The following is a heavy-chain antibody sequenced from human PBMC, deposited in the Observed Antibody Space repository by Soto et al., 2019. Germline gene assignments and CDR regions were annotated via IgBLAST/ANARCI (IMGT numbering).Heavy chain of an antibody. D-gene: IGHD6-13*01. V-gene: IGHV3-11*01. CDR1: GFDCGDYY. Sequence: GSLRLSCTGSGFDCGDYYMSWIRQAPGKGLEWVSYIDSGDGTTYYTDSVKGRFTISRDNAKKTVYLQMSSLRVEDTALYYCVRPYYSSSWFPFDRWGQGTLVTVSS. J-gene: IGHJ4*02. CDR3: VRPYYSSSWFPFDR. CDR2: IDSGDGTT.